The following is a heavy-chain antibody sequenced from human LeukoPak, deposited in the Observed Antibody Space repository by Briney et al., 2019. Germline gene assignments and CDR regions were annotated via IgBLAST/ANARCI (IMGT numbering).Heavy chain of an antibody. CDR2: IYYSVST. J-gene: IGHJ6*03. D-gene: IGHD3/OR15-3a*01. CDR1: GGSISSSSYY. CDR3: ARGRFGPGYYYYMDV. V-gene: IGHV4-39*07. Sequence: SETLSLTCTVSGGSISSSSYYWGWIRQPPGKGLEWIGSIYYSVSTYYNPSLKSRVTISVDTSKNQFSLKLSSVTAADTAVYYCARGRFGPGYYYYMDVWGKGTTVTVSS.